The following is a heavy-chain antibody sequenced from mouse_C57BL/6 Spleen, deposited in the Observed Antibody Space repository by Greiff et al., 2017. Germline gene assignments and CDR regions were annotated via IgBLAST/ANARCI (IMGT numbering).Heavy chain of an antibody. CDR3: ARGYNDSSYLPLSMDY. CDR1: GYSFTDSN. J-gene: IGHJ4*01. Sequence: EVKLVESGPELVTPGASVQISCKASGYSFTDSNMNWVKQSNGKSLEWIGVINPNYGTTSYNQKFKGKATLPVDHSSSTAYMQLNSLTSEESAVYYSARGYNDSSYLPLSMDYWGQGTSVTVSS. CDR2: INPNYGTT. D-gene: IGHD1-1*01. V-gene: IGHV1-39*01.